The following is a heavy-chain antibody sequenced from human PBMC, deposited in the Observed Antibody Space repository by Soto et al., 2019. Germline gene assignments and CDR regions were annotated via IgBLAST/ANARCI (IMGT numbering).Heavy chain of an antibody. CDR1: GFSFNNYA. CDR2: ISDSGST. J-gene: IGHJ4*02. D-gene: IGHD3-3*01. CDR3: ARAITIFGVVRPYYFDY. Sequence: GGSLRLSCAASGFSFNNYAMNWVRQAPGQGLEWVSVISDSGSTYYADSVKGRFTISRDNSKNTLYLQMNSLRAEDTAVYYCARAITIFGVVRPYYFDYWGQGTLVTVSS. V-gene: IGHV3-23*01.